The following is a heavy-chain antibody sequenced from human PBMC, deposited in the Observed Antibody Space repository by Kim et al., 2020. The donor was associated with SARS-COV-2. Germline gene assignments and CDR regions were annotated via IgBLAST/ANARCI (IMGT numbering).Heavy chain of an antibody. D-gene: IGHD3-16*02. Sequence: SETLSLTCAVYGGSFSGYYWSWIRQPPGKGLEWIGEINHSGSTNYNPSLKSRVTISVDTSKNQFSLKLSSVTAADTAVYYCARGSFTAFGGVIVQPFDYWGQGTLVTVSS. CDR1: GGSFSGYY. J-gene: IGHJ4*02. CDR3: ARGSFTAFGGVIVQPFDY. CDR2: INHSGST. V-gene: IGHV4-34*01.